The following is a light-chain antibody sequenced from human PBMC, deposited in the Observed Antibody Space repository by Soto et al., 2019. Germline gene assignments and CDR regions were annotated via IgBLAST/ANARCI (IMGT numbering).Light chain of an antibody. V-gene: IGKV3-20*01. CDR3: QQYSISKWT. CDR2: GAS. Sequence: IVLTQSPGTLSLSPGERATLSCRASQSLDNRHLAWYQHKPGQAPRVLIYGASNRATGIPVRFSGSGSGTDFTLTISRLETEDFAVYYCQQYSISKWTFGQGTKVQIK. CDR1: QSLDNRH. J-gene: IGKJ1*01.